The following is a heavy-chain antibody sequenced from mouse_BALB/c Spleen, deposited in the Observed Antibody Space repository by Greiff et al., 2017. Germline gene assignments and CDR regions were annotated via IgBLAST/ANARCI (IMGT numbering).Heavy chain of an antibody. D-gene: IGHD4-1*01. CDR1: GYAFTNYL. V-gene: IGHV1-54*03. J-gene: IGHJ4*01. CDR3: ARLGRWAMDY. Sequence: VQLQQSGAELVRPGTSVKVSCTASGYAFTNYLIEWVKQRPGQGLEWIGVINPGSGGTNYNEKFKGKATLTADKSSSTAYMQLSSLTSDDSAVYFCARLGRWAMDYWGQGTSVTVSS. CDR2: INPGSGGT.